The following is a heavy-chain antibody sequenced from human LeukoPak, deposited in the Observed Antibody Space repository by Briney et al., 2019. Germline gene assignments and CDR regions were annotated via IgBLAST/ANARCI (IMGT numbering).Heavy chain of an antibody. V-gene: IGHV4-59*12. CDR3: ARGQSHIDY. CDR2: ISYSGST. CDR1: GGSISNYY. J-gene: IGHJ4*02. Sequence: PSETLSLTCTVSGGSISNYYWSWIRQPPGKGLEWIGYISYSGSTNYNPSLRSRVTISVDTSKNQFSLKLSSVTAADTAVYYCARGQSHIDYWGQGTLVTVSS.